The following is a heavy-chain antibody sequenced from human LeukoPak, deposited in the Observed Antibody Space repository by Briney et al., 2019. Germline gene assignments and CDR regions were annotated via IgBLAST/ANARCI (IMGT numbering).Heavy chain of an antibody. V-gene: IGHV4-39*01. CDR2: IYYSGST. CDR3: ARLLTGSRTKKNYYYYGMDV. D-gene: IGHD3-9*01. J-gene: IGHJ6*02. CDR1: GGSISSSSYY. Sequence: SETLSLTCTVSGGSISSSSYYWGWIRQPPGKGLEWIGGIYYSGSTYYNPSLKSRVTISVDTSKNQFSLKLSSVTAADTAVYYCARLLTGSRTKKNYYYYGMDVWGQGTTVTVSS.